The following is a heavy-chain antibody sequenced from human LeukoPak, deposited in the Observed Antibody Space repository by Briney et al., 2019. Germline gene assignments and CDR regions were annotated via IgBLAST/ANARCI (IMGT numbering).Heavy chain of an antibody. CDR3: AKQDSLYYYDSKGTYFDY. CDR1: GFTFSSYA. V-gene: IGHV3-30*04. CDR2: ISYDGSNK. J-gene: IGHJ4*02. D-gene: IGHD3-22*01. Sequence: GGSLRLSCAASGFTFSSYAMHWVRQAPGKGLEWVAVISYDGSNKYYADSVKGRFTISRDNSKNTLYLQMNSLRAEDTAVYYCAKQDSLYYYDSKGTYFDYWGQGTLVTVSS.